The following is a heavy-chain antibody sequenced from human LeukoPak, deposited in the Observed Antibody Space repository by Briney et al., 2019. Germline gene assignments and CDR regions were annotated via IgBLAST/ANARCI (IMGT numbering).Heavy chain of an antibody. V-gene: IGHV3-9*01. CDR1: GFTFDDYA. CDR2: ISWNSGSI. CDR3: AKGGLSGSHLQYNWFDP. J-gene: IGHJ5*02. Sequence: GGSLRLSCAASGFTFDDYAMHWVRQAPGKGLEWVSGISWNSGSIGYADSVKGRFTISRDNAKNSLYLQMNSLRAEDTALYYCAKGGLSGSHLQYNWFDPWGQGTLVTVSS. D-gene: IGHD1-26*01.